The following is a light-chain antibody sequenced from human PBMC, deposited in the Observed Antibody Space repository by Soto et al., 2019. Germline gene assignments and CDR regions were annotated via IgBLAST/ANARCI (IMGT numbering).Light chain of an antibody. CDR1: QTVSSNY. CDR3: QQYGSSPET. Sequence: EIILTQSPDTLSLSPGERATLSCRASQTVSSNYLAWCQQRPGQAPRLHIYGASTRAAGIPDRFSGSGSGTDFTLTISRLEPEDFAVYYCQQYGSSPETFAQGTKVDIK. V-gene: IGKV3-20*01. CDR2: GAS. J-gene: IGKJ1*01.